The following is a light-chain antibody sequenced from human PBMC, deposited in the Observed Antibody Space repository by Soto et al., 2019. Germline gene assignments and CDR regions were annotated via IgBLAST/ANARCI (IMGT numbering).Light chain of an antibody. CDR2: AAS. CDR3: QQYSAYSLT. CDR1: QGISSY. V-gene: IGKV1-9*01. J-gene: IGKJ1*01. Sequence: SQLPQSPSFLSASVGDRVTITCRASQGISSYLAWYQQKPGKAPKLLIYAASTLQSGVPSRFSASGSGTDFTLTISSLQPDDFATFYCQQYSAYSLTFGQGTKVDI.